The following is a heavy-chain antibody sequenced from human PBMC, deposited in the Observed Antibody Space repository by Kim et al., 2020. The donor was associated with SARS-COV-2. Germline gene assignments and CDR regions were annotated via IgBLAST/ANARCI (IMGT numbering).Heavy chain of an antibody. CDR3: ARGGVATIILGGPVWFDP. V-gene: IGHV4-61*01. J-gene: IGHJ5*02. Sequence: SETLSLTCTVSGGSVSSGSYYWSWIRQPPGKGLEWIGYIYYSGSTNYNPSLKSRVTISVDTSKNQFSLKLSSVTAADTAVYYCARGGVATIILGGPVWFDPWGQGTLVTVSS. CDR1: GGSVSSGSYY. D-gene: IGHD5-12*01. CDR2: IYYSGST.